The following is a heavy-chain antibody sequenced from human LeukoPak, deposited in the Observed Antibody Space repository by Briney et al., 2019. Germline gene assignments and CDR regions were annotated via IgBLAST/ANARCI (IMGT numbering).Heavy chain of an antibody. D-gene: IGHD6-19*01. V-gene: IGHV1-46*01. CDR3: ARDRAVAGTNFFDY. J-gene: IGHJ4*02. Sequence: ASVKVSCKASGYTFTSYYVHWVRQAPGQGLEWMGIINPSGGSTSYAQKFQGRVTMTRDMFTSTVYMELSSLRSEDTAVYFCARDRAVAGTNFFDYWGQGTLVTVSS. CDR1: GYTFTSYY. CDR2: INPSGGST.